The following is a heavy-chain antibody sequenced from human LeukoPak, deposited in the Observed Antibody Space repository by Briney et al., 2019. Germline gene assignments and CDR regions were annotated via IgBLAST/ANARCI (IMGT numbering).Heavy chain of an antibody. CDR2: ISSSSSYI. Sequence: GGSLRLSCAASGFIFSSYSMNWVRQAPGKGLEWVSSISSSSSYIYYADSVKGRFTISRDNAKNSLYLQMNSLRAEDTAVYYCARAPRPPNTYYYDSEGDGDAFDIWGQGTMVTVSS. V-gene: IGHV3-21*01. D-gene: IGHD3-22*01. CDR3: ARAPRPPNTYYYDSEGDGDAFDI. CDR1: GFIFSSYS. J-gene: IGHJ3*02.